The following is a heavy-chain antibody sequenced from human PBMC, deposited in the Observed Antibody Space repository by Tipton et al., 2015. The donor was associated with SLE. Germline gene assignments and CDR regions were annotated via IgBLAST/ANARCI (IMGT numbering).Heavy chain of an antibody. CDR3: ARVGNAAADLYYYYGMDV. V-gene: IGHV3-74*03. J-gene: IGHJ6*02. CDR1: GFTFSNYW. Sequence: SLRLSCAASGFTFSNYWMHWVRQAPGKGLGWVSRIYKDGSSPMYADSVKGRFTISRDNAKNTLYLQMNSLRADDTAVYYCARVGNAAADLYYYYGMDVWGQGTTVTVSS. CDR2: IYKDGSSP. D-gene: IGHD6-13*01.